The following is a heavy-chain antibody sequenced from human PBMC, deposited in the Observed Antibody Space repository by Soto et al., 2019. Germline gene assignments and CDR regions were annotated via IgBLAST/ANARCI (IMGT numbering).Heavy chain of an antibody. V-gene: IGHV1-18*01. CDR1: GYTFTSYG. CDR3: AREGSAPYYYYGMDV. J-gene: IGHJ6*02. D-gene: IGHD6-19*01. CDR2: INGYNGNT. Sequence: QVQLEQSGAEVKKPGDSMKVSCKAYGYTFTSYGISWVRQAPGQGLGWMGWINGYNGNTDYPQKVQGRVTMTTDTSTSTAYMELRSLRSDDTAVYYCAREGSAPYYYYGMDVWGQGTTVTVSS.